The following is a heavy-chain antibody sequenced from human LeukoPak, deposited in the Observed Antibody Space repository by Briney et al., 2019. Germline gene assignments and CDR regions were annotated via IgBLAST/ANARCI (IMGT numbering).Heavy chain of an antibody. V-gene: IGHV3-23*01. CDR1: EFTFSNYA. CDR3: AKDRGYNYGNPLC. Sequence: GGSLRLSCAASEFTFSNYAMSWVRQAPGKGLEWVSAISGSGDNTYYADSVKGRSTISRDNSKNTLYLQMNSLRAEDTAVYYCAKDRGYNYGNPLCWGQGTLVTVSS. J-gene: IGHJ4*02. D-gene: IGHD5-18*01. CDR2: ISGSGDNT.